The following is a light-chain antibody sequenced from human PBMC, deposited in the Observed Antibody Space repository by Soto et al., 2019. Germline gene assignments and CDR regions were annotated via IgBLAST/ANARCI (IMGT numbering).Light chain of an antibody. J-gene: IGKJ1*01. CDR3: QHYNSYSEA. V-gene: IGKV1-5*03. Sequence: IPLTQSPCTLSTSVCAAGTITYRASQTISSWLAWYQQKPGKAPKLLIYSASTLKSGVPSRFSGSGSGTEFTLTISSLQPDDFATYYCQHYNSYSEAFGQGTKVEIK. CDR1: QTISSW. CDR2: SAS.